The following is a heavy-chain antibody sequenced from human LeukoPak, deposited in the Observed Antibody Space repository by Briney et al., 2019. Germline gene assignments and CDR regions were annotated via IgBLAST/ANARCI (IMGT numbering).Heavy chain of an antibody. V-gene: IGHV4-39*07. CDR1: GGSISSSNYY. CDR3: ARDGGGRLDYYFDF. J-gene: IGHJ4*02. D-gene: IGHD3/OR15-3a*01. Sequence: SETLSLTCTVSGGSISSSNYYWGWIRQPPGKGLEWIGNIYYSGSTHYNPSLKSRVTISVDTSKNQFSLKLNSVTAADTALYFCARDGGGRLDYYFDFWGQGSLVTVSS. CDR2: IYYSGST.